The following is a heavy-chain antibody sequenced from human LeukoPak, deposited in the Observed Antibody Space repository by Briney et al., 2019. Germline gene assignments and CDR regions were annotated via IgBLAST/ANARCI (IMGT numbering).Heavy chain of an antibody. CDR3: AREHSSSWSSSDY. Sequence: PGGSLRLSCAASGFTFSSYWMSWVRQAPGKGLEWVANIKQDGSEKYYVDSVKGRFTISRDNAKNSLYLQMNSLRAEDTAVYYCAREHSSSWSSSDYWGQGTLVTVSS. D-gene: IGHD6-13*01. J-gene: IGHJ4*02. CDR1: GFTFSSYW. CDR2: IKQDGSEK. V-gene: IGHV3-7*01.